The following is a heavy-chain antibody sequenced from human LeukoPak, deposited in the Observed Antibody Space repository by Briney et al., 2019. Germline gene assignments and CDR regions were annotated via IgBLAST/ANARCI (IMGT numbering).Heavy chain of an antibody. V-gene: IGHV4-34*01. CDR3: ALLGYCSGGSCYQVDY. J-gene: IGHJ4*02. Sequence: SETLSLTCAVYGGSFSGYYWSWIRQPPGKGLEWIGEINHSGSTNYNPSLKSRITISVDTSKNQFSLKLSSVTAADTAVYYCALLGYCSGGSCYQVDYWGQGTLVTVSS. D-gene: IGHD2-15*01. CDR2: INHSGST. CDR1: GGSFSGYY.